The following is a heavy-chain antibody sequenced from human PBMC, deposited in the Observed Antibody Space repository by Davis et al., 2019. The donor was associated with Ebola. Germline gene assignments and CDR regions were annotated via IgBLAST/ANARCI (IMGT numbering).Heavy chain of an antibody. CDR3: ARGPVLRFLEWLPPYYYYYGMDV. Sequence: PSETLSLTCTVSGGSISSSSYYWGWIRQPPGKGLEWIGEINHSGSTNYNPSLKSRVTISVDTSKNQFSLKLSSVTAADTAVYYCARGPVLRFLEWLPPYYYYYGMDVWGQGTTVTVSS. CDR1: GGSISSSSYY. J-gene: IGHJ6*02. V-gene: IGHV4-39*07. D-gene: IGHD3-3*01. CDR2: INHSGST.